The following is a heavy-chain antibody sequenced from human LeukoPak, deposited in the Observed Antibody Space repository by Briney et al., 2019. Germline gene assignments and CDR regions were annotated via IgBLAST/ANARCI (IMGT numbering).Heavy chain of an antibody. V-gene: IGHV4-34*01. CDR1: GGSFSGYY. J-gene: IGHJ2*01. D-gene: IGHD5-18*01. CDR3: ARGIQLWLRRYWYFDL. Sequence: SETLSLTCAVYGGSFSGYYWSLIRQPPGKGLEWIGEINHSGSTNYNPSLKSRVTISVDTSKNQFSLKLSSVTAADTAVYYCARGIQLWLRRYWYFDLWGRGTLVTVSS. CDR2: INHSGST.